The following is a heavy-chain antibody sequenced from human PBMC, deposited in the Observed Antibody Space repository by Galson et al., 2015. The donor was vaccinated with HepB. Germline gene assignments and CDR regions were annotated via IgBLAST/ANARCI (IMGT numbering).Heavy chain of an antibody. V-gene: IGHV3-23*01. D-gene: IGHD2-2*01. CDR3: AKAPDQLLSLHYYYGMDV. CDR1: GFTFSSYA. J-gene: IGHJ6*02. Sequence: SLRLSCAASGFTFSSYAMSWVRQAPGKGLEWVSAISGSGGSTYYADSVKGRFTISRDNSKNTLYLQMNNLRAEDTAVYYCAKAPDQLLSLHYYYGMDVWGQGTTVTVSS. CDR2: ISGSGGST.